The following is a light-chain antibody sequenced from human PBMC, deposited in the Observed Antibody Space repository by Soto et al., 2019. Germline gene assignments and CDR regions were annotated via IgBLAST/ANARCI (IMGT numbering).Light chain of an antibody. CDR2: SAS. J-gene: IGKJ2*01. Sequence: DIQMSQSPSSLSASVGDSVTITCRASETIIDYLNWYQQQPGEAPKLLIFSASSLPRGVPSRFSGSGSCTHFTLTISSLQPEYCATYFGQQSFSAPRTFRQGTK. CDR1: ETIIDY. V-gene: IGKV1-39*01. CDR3: QQSFSAPRT.